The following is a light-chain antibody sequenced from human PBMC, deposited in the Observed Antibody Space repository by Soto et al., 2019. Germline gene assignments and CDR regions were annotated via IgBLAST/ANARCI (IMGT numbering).Light chain of an antibody. V-gene: IGLV4-69*01. J-gene: IGLJ2*01. CDR3: QTWGSGIVX. Sequence: QPVLTQSPSASASLGASVKLTCTLSSGHSSYTIAWHQQQPEKGPRYLMKLNSDGSHNKGDGIPDRFSGSSSGAERYLTISSLQSEDEADYYCQTWGSGIVXFGGGXKLTVL. CDR1: SGHSSYT. CDR2: LNSDGSH.